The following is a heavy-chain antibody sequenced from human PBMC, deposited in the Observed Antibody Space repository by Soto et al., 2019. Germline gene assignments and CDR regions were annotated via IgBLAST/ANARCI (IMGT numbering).Heavy chain of an antibody. V-gene: IGHV4-34*01. Sequence: QVPLQQWGAGLLKPSETLSLPCAVYGGAFSGYYWCWIRQPPGQGLEWIGEINHSGITNYNPSLKSRVTISVDTFNNQFSRMLSSVTAADTAVYYCARVPYDFCSGYYRGYFDYWGQGTLVTFSS. CDR3: ARVPYDFCSGYYRGYFDY. J-gene: IGHJ4*02. CDR2: INHSGIT. CDR1: GGAFSGYY. D-gene: IGHD3-3*01.